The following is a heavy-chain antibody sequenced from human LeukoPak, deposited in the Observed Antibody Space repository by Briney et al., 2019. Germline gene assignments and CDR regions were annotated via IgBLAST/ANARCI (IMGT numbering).Heavy chain of an antibody. CDR1: GFTFSSYG. CDR2: IWYDGSNK. V-gene: IGHV3-33*01. D-gene: IGHD4-17*01. J-gene: IGHJ4*02. CDR3: ARDSRAYGDYAFYFDY. Sequence: PGGSLRLSCAASGFTFSSYGMHWVRQAPGKGLEWVAVIWYDGSNKYYADSVKGRFTISRDNSKNTLYLQMNSLRAEDTAVYYCARDSRAYGDYAFYFDYWGQGTLVTVSS.